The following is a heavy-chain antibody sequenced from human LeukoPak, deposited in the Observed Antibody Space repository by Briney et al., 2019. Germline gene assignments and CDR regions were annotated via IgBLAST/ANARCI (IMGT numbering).Heavy chain of an antibody. CDR1: GFTFSSYS. CDR2: ISSSSSYI. V-gene: IGHV3-21*01. Sequence: GGSLRLSCAASGFTFSSYSMNSVRQAPGKGLEWVSSISSSSSYIYYADSVKGRFTITRDNAKNSLYLQMNSLRAEDTAVYYCASLDILTGYPNWGQGTLVTVSS. CDR3: ASLDILTGYPN. J-gene: IGHJ4*02. D-gene: IGHD3-9*01.